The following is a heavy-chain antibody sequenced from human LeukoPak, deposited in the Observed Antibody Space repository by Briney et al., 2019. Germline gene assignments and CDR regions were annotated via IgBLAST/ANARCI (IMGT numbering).Heavy chain of an antibody. D-gene: IGHD5-24*01. J-gene: IGHJ4*02. CDR1: GYTFTGYY. Sequence: GASVKVSCKASGYTFTGYYMHWVRQAPGQGLEWMGWISAYNGNTNYAQKLQGRVTMTTDTSTSTAYMELRSLRSDDTAVYYCARFKVEYYFDYWGQGTLVTVSS. CDR3: ARFKVEYYFDY. CDR2: ISAYNGNT. V-gene: IGHV1-18*04.